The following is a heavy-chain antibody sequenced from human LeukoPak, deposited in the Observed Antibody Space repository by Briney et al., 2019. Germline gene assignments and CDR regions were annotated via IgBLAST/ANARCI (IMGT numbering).Heavy chain of an antibody. CDR2: IIPIFGTA. CDR1: GGTFSSYA. J-gene: IGHJ6*03. V-gene: IGHV1-69*13. Sequence: GASVKVSCKASGGTFSSYAISWVRQAPGQGLEWMGGIIPIFGTANYAQKFQGRVTINADESTSTAYMELSSLRSEDTAVYYCAWKLGYCSGGSCYQEKNYYYYYYMDVWGKGTTVTVSS. CDR3: AWKLGYCSGGSCYQEKNYYYYYYMDV. D-gene: IGHD2-15*01.